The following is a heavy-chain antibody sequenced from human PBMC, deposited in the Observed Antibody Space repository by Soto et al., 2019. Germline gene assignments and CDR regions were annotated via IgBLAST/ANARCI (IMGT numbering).Heavy chain of an antibody. D-gene: IGHD3-10*01. V-gene: IGHV4-59*08. CDR3: ARLNMVRGVIGPWFDP. CDR1: GGSISSYY. CDR2: IYYSGST. J-gene: IGHJ5*02. Sequence: PSETLSLTCTVSGGSISSYYWSWIRQPPGKGLEWIGYIYYSGSTNYNPSLKSRVTISVDTSKNQFSLKLSSVTAADTAVYYCARLNMVRGVIGPWFDPWGQGTLVTVSS.